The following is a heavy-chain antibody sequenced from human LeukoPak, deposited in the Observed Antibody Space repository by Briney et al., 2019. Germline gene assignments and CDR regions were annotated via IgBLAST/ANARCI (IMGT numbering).Heavy chain of an antibody. V-gene: IGHV3-30*02. CDR2: IRYDGSNK. CDR1: GFTFSSYG. D-gene: IGHD3-10*01. Sequence: GGSLRLSCAASGFTFSSYGMHWVRQAPGKGLEWVAFIRYDGSNKYYADSVKGRFTISRDNSKNTLYLQMNSLRAEDTAVYYCAKDRPYYGSGSYWCYFDYWGQGTLVTVSS. J-gene: IGHJ4*02. CDR3: AKDRPYYGSGSYWCYFDY.